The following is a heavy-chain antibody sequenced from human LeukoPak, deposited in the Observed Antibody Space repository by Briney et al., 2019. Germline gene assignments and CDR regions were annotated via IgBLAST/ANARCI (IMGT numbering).Heavy chain of an antibody. CDR3: ARQTRYCSGGSCYSLYYYGMDV. D-gene: IGHD2-15*01. CDR2: IYPGDSDT. J-gene: IGHJ6*04. CDR1: GYSFTSYW. Sequence: PGESLKISCKGSGYSFTSYWIGWVRQMPGKGLEWMGIIYPGDSDTRYSPSFQGPVTISADKSISTAYLQWSSLKASDTAMYYCARQTRYCSGGSCYSLYYYGMDVWGKGTTVTVSS. V-gene: IGHV5-51*01.